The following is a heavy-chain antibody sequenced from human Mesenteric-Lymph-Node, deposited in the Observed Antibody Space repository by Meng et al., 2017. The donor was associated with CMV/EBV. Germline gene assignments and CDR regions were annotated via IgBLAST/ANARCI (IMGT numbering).Heavy chain of an antibody. Sequence: GGSLRLSCVASGFTVSISWIHWVRQAPGKGLEWVSYISGGSGTIYYANSVQGRFTISRDNTKSSLFLQMNGLRDEDTAVYYCAKIGTARSMDYWGQGTLVTVSS. CDR3: AKIGTARSMDY. D-gene: IGHD6-6*01. J-gene: IGHJ4*02. V-gene: IGHV3-48*02. CDR2: ISGGSGTI. CDR1: GFTVSISW.